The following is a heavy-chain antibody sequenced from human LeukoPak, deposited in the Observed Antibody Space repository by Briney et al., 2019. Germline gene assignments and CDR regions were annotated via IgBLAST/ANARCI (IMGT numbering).Heavy chain of an antibody. V-gene: IGHV4-39*07. CDR1: GGSIASSSNY. CDR3: ARVGVFGYCTRDSCHSPLDY. J-gene: IGHJ4*02. Sequence: KTSQTLSLTCTVSGGSIASSSNYWVWIRQPPGKGLEWIGNIFYTGNTYYNPSLKSRVTISVDTSNNQFSLNLASVTAADTAVYYCARVGVFGYCTRDSCHSPLDYWGQGTLVTVSS. CDR2: IFYTGNT. D-gene: IGHD2-15*01.